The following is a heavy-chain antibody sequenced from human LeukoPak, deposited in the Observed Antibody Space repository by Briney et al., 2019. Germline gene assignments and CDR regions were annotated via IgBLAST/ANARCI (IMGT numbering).Heavy chain of an antibody. Sequence: GGSLRLSCGASGFTFSSSNMNWVRQAPGKGLEWVSSITSSNSYIYYADSVKGRFTISRDNAKISLYLQMNSLRAEDTAVYYCARDPYYYDGDAFDIWGQGTMVTVSS. CDR3: ARDPYYYDGDAFDI. D-gene: IGHD3-22*01. CDR2: ITSSNSYI. J-gene: IGHJ3*02. CDR1: GFTFSSSN. V-gene: IGHV3-21*01.